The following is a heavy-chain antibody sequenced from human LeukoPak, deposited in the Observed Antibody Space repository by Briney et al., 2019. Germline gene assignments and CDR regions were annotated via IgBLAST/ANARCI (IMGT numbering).Heavy chain of an antibody. CDR2: IYYSGSP. CDR3: ARGTGGYNSPFDY. D-gene: IGHD5-24*01. CDR1: GGSISSYY. J-gene: IGHJ4*02. Sequence: SETLSLTCTVSGGSISSYYWSWIRQPPGRGLEWIGYIYYSGSPDYNPSLESRLTISVDTSKNWFSLKLSSVTAADTAVYYCARGTGGYNSPFDYWGQGTLVAVSS. V-gene: IGHV4-59*08.